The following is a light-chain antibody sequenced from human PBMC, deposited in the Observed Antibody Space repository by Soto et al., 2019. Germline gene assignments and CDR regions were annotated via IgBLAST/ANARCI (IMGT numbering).Light chain of an antibody. CDR1: YSNIGAGYE. Sequence: QSELTHPPSVSGAPGQRVTISCTGSYSNIGAGYEVHWYQQVPGSAPKLLVSGHNNRPAGVPDRFFGSKSGSSASLTIIGLQAEDEADYYCQSFDNSVSGSGVFGGGTKVTVL. CDR2: GHN. J-gene: IGLJ3*02. CDR3: QSFDNSVSGSGV. V-gene: IGLV1-40*01.